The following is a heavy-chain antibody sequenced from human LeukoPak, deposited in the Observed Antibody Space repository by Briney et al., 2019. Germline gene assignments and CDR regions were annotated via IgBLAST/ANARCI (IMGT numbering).Heavy chain of an antibody. CDR3: VRHGLPDWNYDF. D-gene: IGHD1-7*01. J-gene: IGHJ4*02. CDR1: GGSIIDYY. CDR2: IYHSGTT. V-gene: IGHV4-59*08. Sequence: SETLSLTCTVSGGSIIDYYWTWIRQPPGKGLEWIGYIYHSGTTTYNPSLESRVTISVDTSRNQFSLKLRSMTAADTAIYYCVRHGLPDWNYDFWGPGTLVTVSS.